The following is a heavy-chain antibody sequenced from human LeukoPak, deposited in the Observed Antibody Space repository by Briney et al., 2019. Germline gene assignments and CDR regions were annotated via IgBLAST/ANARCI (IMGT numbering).Heavy chain of an antibody. J-gene: IGHJ6*02. CDR1: GVSISSYY. CDR2: IYYSGST. D-gene: IGHD3-9*01. V-gene: IGHV4-59*01. Sequence: SETLSLTCTVSGVSISSYYWSWLRQPPGKGLEWIGYIYYSGSTNYNPSLKSRVTISVDTSKNQFSLKLSSVTAADTAVYYCARGPWGGRYFDWLLLPYYYYGMDVWGQGTTVTVSS. CDR3: ARGPWGGRYFDWLLLPYYYYGMDV.